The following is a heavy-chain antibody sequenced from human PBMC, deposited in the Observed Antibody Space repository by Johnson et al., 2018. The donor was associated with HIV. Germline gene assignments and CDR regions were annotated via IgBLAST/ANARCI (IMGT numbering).Heavy chain of an antibody. V-gene: IGHV3-30*04. J-gene: IGHJ3*02. D-gene: IGHD6-6*01. Sequence: VQLVESGGGLVQPGGSLRLSCAASGFTFSSYAMHWVRQAPGKGLEWVACISYDGSNKHYAGSVKGRFTISRYNSKNTLYLQMNSLRSEDTAVYSCAREQSLIAAQIPDAFDIWGQGTMVTVSS. CDR3: AREQSLIAAQIPDAFDI. CDR2: ISYDGSNK. CDR1: GFTFSSYA.